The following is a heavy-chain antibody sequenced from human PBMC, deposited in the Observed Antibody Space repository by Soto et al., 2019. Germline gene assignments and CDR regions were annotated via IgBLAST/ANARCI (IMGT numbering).Heavy chain of an antibody. V-gene: IGHV4-59*06. CDR3: AREMTTRGMDV. CDR2: IYYSGST. D-gene: IGHD1-1*01. CDR1: GGSFRGFF. Sequence: SETLSLTCAVSGGSFRGFFWSWIRQPPGKGLEWIGYIYYSGSTYYNPSLKSRVAISVDTSKNQFSLKLSSVTAADTAVYYCAREMTTRGMDVWGQGTTVTVSS. J-gene: IGHJ6*02.